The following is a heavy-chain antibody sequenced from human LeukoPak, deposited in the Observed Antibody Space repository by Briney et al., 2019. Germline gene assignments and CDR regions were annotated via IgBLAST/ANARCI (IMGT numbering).Heavy chain of an antibody. Sequence: SETLSLTCVVYGGSFSGYYWSWIRQPPGKGLEWIGEINHSGSTNYNPSLKSRVTTSVDTSKNQFSLKLSSVTAADTAVYYCASLLAMVVATIYYYYYYMDVWGKGTTVTVSS. V-gene: IGHV4-34*01. J-gene: IGHJ6*03. CDR2: INHSGST. CDR1: GGSFSGYY. CDR3: ASLLAMVVATIYYYYYYMDV. D-gene: IGHD5-12*01.